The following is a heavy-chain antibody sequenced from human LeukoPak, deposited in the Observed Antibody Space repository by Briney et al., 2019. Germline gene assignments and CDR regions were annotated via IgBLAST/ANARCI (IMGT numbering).Heavy chain of an antibody. CDR2: ISGSGGST. V-gene: IGHV3-23*01. Sequence: GRSVSLSCAPAGFTFSSYAMSSARHAPGEWLGWLSSISGSGGSTYYADSVKGRFIISRDNAKNTLYLEINSLRADDTAVYYCAKVAGYSGYDYPDYWGQGTLVTVSS. J-gene: IGHJ4*02. CDR1: GFTFSSYA. D-gene: IGHD5-12*01. CDR3: AKVAGYSGYDYPDY.